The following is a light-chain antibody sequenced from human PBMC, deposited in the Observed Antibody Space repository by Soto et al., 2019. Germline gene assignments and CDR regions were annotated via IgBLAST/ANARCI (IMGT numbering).Light chain of an antibody. CDR3: SSYTSSSTLCV. V-gene: IGLV2-14*01. J-gene: IGLJ1*01. CDR2: EVS. Sequence: QSALTQPASVSGSPGQSITISCTGTSSDVGGYNYVSWYQQHPGKAPKLMIYEVSNRPPGVSNRFSGSKSGNTASLTISGLQAEDEADYYCSSYTSSSTLCVFGTGTKLTVL. CDR1: SSDVGGYNY.